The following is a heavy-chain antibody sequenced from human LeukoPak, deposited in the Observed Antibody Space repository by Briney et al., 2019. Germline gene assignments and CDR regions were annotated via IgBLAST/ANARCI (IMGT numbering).Heavy chain of an antibody. CDR1: GGSFSGYY. Sequence: PSETLSLTCAVYGGSFSGYYWTWIRQPPGKGLEWIGEINHSGSTNYNPPLKSRVTISVDTSKNQFSLKLSSVTAADTAVYYCARGTHYYDSSGYPTPGYFDYWGQGSLVTVSS. V-gene: IGHV4-34*01. D-gene: IGHD3-22*01. CDR3: ARGTHYYDSSGYPTPGYFDY. CDR2: INHSGST. J-gene: IGHJ4*02.